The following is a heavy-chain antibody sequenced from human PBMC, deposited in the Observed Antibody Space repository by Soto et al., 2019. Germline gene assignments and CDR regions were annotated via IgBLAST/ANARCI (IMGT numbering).Heavy chain of an antibody. Sequence: QVQLVQSGAEVKKPGSSVKVSCKASGGTFSSYAISWVRQAPGQGLEWMGGIIPISDTTNYAQKFQGRVTITADESTSTAYMELSSRRCEDTAVYYCATSQGSSTSFEIYYYYYYGMDVWGQGTTVTVSS. CDR3: ATSQGSSTSFEIYYYYYYGMDV. V-gene: IGHV1-69*01. J-gene: IGHJ6*02. CDR2: IIPISDTT. D-gene: IGHD2-2*01. CDR1: GGTFSSYA.